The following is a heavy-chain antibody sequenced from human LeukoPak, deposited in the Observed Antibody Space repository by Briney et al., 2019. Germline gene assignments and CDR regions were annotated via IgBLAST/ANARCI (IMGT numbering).Heavy chain of an antibody. CDR2: IYHSGLI. D-gene: IGHD3-22*01. CDR3: ARGNYYDSSDYYYVRFLGAFDI. Sequence: SETLSLTCTVSGYSISSGYYWGWIRQPPGKGLEWIANIYHSGLIYYNPSLKSRITISIDASKNQFSLRLSSVTAADTAVYYCARGNYYDSSDYYYVRFLGAFDIWGQGTMVTVSS. V-gene: IGHV4-38-2*02. J-gene: IGHJ3*02. CDR1: GYSISSGYY.